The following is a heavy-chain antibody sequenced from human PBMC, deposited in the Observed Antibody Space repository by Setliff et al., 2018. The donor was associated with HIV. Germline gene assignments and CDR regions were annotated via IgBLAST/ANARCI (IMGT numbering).Heavy chain of an antibody. D-gene: IGHD2-2*01. CDR1: GDSINTHY. CDR2: LHLSGDT. V-gene: IGHV4-4*07. CDR3: ASRVPAARHFDY. J-gene: IGHJ4*02. Sequence: ASETLSLTCTVSGDSINTHYWSWIRQPAGKGLEWIGRLHLSGDTNYNPSLKSRVTMSIDTSKNQFSLKLTSVTAADTAVYYCASRVPAARHFDYWGQGTLVTVSS.